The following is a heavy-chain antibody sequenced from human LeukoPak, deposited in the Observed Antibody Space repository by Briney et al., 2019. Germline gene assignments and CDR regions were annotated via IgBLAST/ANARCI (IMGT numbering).Heavy chain of an antibody. V-gene: IGHV4-38-2*02. D-gene: IGHD1-26*01. CDR2: INHSGNT. Sequence: SETLSLTCTVSGYSISSGYHWSWIRQPPGKGLEWIGEINHSGNTNYNPSLKSRVTISVDTSKNQFSLKLSSVTAADTAVYYCARDWRGSYWFDYWGQGTLVTVSS. CDR3: ARDWRGSYWFDY. J-gene: IGHJ4*02. CDR1: GYSISSGYH.